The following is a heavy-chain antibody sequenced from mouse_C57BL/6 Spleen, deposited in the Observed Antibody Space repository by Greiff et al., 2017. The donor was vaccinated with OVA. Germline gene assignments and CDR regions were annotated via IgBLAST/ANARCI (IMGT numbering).Heavy chain of an antibody. CDR2: ISGGGGNT. D-gene: IGHD1-1*01. V-gene: IGHV5-9*01. J-gene: IGHJ2*01. CDR3: ARSIYGFDY. CDR1: GFTFSSYT. Sequence: EVHLVESGGGLVKPGGSLKLSCAASGFTFSSYTMSWVRQTPEKRLEWVATISGGGGNTYYPDSVKGRFTISRDNAKNTLYLQMSSLRSEDTALYYCARSIYGFDYWGQGTTLTVSS.